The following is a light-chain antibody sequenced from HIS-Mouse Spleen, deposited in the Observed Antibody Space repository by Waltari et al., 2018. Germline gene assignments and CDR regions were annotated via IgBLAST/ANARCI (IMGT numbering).Light chain of an antibody. CDR3: CSYAGSYTFV. CDR1: SSDVGGYNY. V-gene: IGLV2-11*01. CDR2: DVS. Sequence: QSALTQPRSVSGSPGQSVTISCTGTSSDVGGYNYVSWYQQHPFKAPKLMVYDVSKRPSGVPYRFSCSKSGNTASLTISGLQAEDEADYYCCSYAGSYTFVFGGGTKLTVL. J-gene: IGLJ2*01.